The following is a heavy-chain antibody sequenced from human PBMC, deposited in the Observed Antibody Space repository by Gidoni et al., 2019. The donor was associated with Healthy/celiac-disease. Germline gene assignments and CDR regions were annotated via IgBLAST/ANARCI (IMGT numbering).Heavy chain of an antibody. V-gene: IGHV3-72*01. CDR2: TRNKANSYTT. Sequence: EVQLVESGGGLVQPGGSLRLSCAASGFTFSAHYMDWVRQAPGKGLEWVGRTRNKANSYTTEYAASVKGRFTISRDDSKNSLYLQMNSLKTEDTAVYYCARDRGGYNYFDYWGQGTLVTVSS. CDR3: ARDRGGYNYFDY. J-gene: IGHJ4*02. CDR1: GFTFSAHY. D-gene: IGHD5-12*01.